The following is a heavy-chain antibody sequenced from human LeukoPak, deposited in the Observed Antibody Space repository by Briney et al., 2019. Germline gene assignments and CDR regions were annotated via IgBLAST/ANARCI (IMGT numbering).Heavy chain of an antibody. CDR2: INQDGSKN. Sequence: GGSLRLSCAASGFTFSSYWMNWVRQAPGKGLEWVANINQDGSKNYYVDSVKGRFTISRDNAKDSLYLQMNSLRAEDTAVYYCGRDLGGRSGYWGQGTLVTVSS. CDR1: GFTFSSYW. D-gene: IGHD1-26*01. J-gene: IGHJ4*02. V-gene: IGHV3-7*03. CDR3: GRDLGGRSGY.